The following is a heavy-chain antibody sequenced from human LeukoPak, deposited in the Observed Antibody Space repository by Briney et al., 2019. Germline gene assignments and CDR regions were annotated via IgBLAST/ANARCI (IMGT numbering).Heavy chain of an antibody. Sequence: ASVKVSCKASGYTFATCYIHRARQAPGQGREWMGWINCNDGSTNFAQKFQGRVTMTRVTAMSTVYMDLSGLGPDDTAIYYCARDEGSTYNQLDSWGQGTLVTVSS. CDR3: ARDEGSTYNQLDS. V-gene: IGHV1-2*02. D-gene: IGHD1-14*01. CDR1: GYTFATCY. J-gene: IGHJ5*01. CDR2: INCNDGST.